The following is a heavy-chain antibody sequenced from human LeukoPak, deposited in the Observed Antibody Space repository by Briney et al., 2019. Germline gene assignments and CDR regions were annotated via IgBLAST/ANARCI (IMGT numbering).Heavy chain of an antibody. CDR2: TYSGGST. V-gene: IGHV3-53*01. J-gene: IGHJ4*02. CDR1: GFTVSSNY. Sequence: GGSLRLSCAASGFTVSSNYMSWVRQAPGKGLEWVSVTYSGGSTYYADSVKGRFTISRDNSKNTLYLQMNSLRAEDTAVYYCARSVSSSWIYYFDYWGQGTLVTVSS. D-gene: IGHD6-13*01. CDR3: ARSVSSSWIYYFDY.